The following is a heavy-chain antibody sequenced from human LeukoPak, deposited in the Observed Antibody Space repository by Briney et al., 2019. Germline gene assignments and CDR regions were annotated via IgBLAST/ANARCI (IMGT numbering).Heavy chain of an antibody. J-gene: IGHJ4*02. D-gene: IGHD2-15*01. CDR2: IPYDGSSE. V-gene: IGHV3-30*18. CDR3: AKPRVSIGGHFDY. Sequence: GGSLRLSCAASGFSFNNYGMHWVRQAPGRGLEWVAMIPYDGSSEKYADFVKGRFTISRDNSKNTQYLQMNSLRDEDTALYYCAKPRVSIGGHFDYWGQGTLVTVSS. CDR1: GFSFNNYG.